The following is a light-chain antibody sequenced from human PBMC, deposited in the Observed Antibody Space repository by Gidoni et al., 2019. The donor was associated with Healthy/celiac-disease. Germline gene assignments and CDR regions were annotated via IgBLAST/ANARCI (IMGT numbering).Light chain of an antibody. Sequence: EIVMTQSPATLSVSPGERATLSCRDSQSVSSNLAWYQQKPGQAPRLLIYGASTRATDIPARFSGSGSGTEFTLTISSLQSEDFAVYFCQQYDNWLPYTFGQGTKLEIK. CDR2: GAS. CDR3: QQYDNWLPYT. J-gene: IGKJ2*01. CDR1: QSVSSN. V-gene: IGKV3-15*01.